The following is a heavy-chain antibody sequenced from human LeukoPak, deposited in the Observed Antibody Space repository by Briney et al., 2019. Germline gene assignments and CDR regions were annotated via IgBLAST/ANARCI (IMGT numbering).Heavy chain of an antibody. CDR3: ARYQSLEMATGWRYLDY. D-gene: IGHD5-24*01. CDR2: INPSGGST. V-gene: IGHV1-46*01. J-gene: IGHJ4*02. Sequence: ASVKVSCKASGYTFTSYYMHWVRQAPGQGLEWMGIINPSGGSTSYAQNFQGRLTMTRDTSTTTVYMELSSLRSEDTAVYYCARYQSLEMATGWRYLDYWGQGTLVTVSS. CDR1: GYTFTSYY.